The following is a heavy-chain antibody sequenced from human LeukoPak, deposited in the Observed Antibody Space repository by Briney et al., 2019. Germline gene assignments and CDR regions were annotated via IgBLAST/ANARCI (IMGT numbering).Heavy chain of an antibody. J-gene: IGHJ5*02. V-gene: IGHV4-59*01. CDR3: ARGGASSQWFDP. D-gene: IGHD2-15*01. Sequence: SETLSLTCTVSGGSISSYYGAWIRQPPGKGLEWIAFIYSSGSTNYNPSLKSRVSISADTSKNQFSLNVSSVTAADTAVYYCARGGASSQWFDPWGQGTLVTVSS. CDR1: GGSISSYY. CDR2: IYSSGST.